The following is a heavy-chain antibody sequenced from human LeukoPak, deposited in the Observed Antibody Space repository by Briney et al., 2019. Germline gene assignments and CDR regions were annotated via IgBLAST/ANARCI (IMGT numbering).Heavy chain of an antibody. V-gene: IGHV3-66*01. D-gene: IGHD2-21*01. J-gene: IGHJ5*02. CDR1: RFTDSRDY. Sequence: GGSLRLSCAPSRFTDSRDYMGWGRQAPGKGLEWVSVIYSGGSTYYADSVKGRFTISRDNSKNTLYLQMNSLRSQDTAVYYCASVRRFPNCSDTWRQGTLVTVSS. CDR3: ASVRRFPNCSDT. CDR2: IYSGGST.